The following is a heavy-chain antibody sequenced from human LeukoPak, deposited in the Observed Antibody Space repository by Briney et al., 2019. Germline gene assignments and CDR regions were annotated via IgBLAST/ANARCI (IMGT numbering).Heavy chain of an antibody. D-gene: IGHD6-19*01. V-gene: IGHV3-48*02. CDR2: ISSSSSTI. CDR3: ARREGYTSGWYNY. Sequence: PGGSLRLSCAASGFTFSSYSMNWVRQAPGKGLEWVSYISSSSSTIYYADSVKGRFTISRDNTKNSLYLQMNSLGDEDTAVYYCARREGYTSGWYNYWGQGTLVTVSS. CDR1: GFTFSSYS. J-gene: IGHJ4*02.